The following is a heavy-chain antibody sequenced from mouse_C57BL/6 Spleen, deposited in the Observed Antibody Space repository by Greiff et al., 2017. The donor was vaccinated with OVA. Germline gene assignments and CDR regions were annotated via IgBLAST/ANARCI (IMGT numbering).Heavy chain of an antibody. CDR3: ARSGWLPWNAMDY. J-gene: IGHJ4*01. D-gene: IGHD2-3*01. V-gene: IGHV1-53*01. CDR2: INPSNGGT. CDR1: GYTFTSYW. Sequence: VQLQQPGTELVKPGASVKLSCKASGYTFTSYWMHWVKQRPGQGLEWIGNINPSNGGTNYNEKFKSKANLTVDKSSSTAYMQLSSLTSEVSAVYYCARSGWLPWNAMDYWGQGTSVTVSS.